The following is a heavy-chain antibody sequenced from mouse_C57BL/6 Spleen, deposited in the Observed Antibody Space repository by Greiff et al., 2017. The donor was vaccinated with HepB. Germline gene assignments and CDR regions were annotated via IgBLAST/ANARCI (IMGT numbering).Heavy chain of an antibody. CDR1: GFNIKDYY. CDR3: ARSDYTSLAWFAY. CDR2: IDPEDGET. J-gene: IGHJ3*01. V-gene: IGHV14-2*01. D-gene: IGHD2-12*01. Sequence: VQLQQSGAELVKPGASVKLSCTASGFNIKDYYMHWVKQRTGQGLEWIGRIDPEDGETKYAPKFPGKATITADTSSNTAYLQLSSLTSEDTAVYYCARSDYTSLAWFAYWGQGTLVTVSA.